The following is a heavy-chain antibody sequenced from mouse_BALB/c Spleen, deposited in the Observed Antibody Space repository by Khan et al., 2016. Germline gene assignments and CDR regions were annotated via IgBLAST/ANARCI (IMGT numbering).Heavy chain of an antibody. CDR3: AGGAY. CDR1: DYTFSSYW. Sequence: QVQLQQPGAELMKPGASVQMSCKTTDYTFSSYWKEWVKQRPGHGLEWIGEISPGGGTTHYNERFKARATFTVDTTANPAYMQLRSLISEDFAVYYCAGGAYWGQGTLITVSA. J-gene: IGHJ3*01. V-gene: IGHV1-9*01. CDR2: ISPGGGTT.